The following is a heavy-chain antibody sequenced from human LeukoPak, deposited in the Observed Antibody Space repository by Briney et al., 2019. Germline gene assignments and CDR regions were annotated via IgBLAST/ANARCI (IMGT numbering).Heavy chain of an antibody. D-gene: IGHD4-17*01. Sequence: GGSLRLSCAASGFTFSSYWMNWVRQAPGKGLEWVSSISSSSSYIYYADSVEGRFTISRDNAKNSLYLQMNSLRAEDTAVYYCARGSTVTSLGWFDPWGQGALVTVSS. CDR2: ISSSSSYI. CDR1: GFTFSSYW. J-gene: IGHJ5*02. V-gene: IGHV3-21*01. CDR3: ARGSTVTSLGWFDP.